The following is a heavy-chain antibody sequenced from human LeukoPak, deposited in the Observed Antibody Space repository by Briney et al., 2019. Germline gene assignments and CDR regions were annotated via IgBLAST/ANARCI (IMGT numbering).Heavy chain of an antibody. J-gene: IGHJ4*02. CDR3: AREPSSTEAYFDY. Sequence: QPGGSLRLSCAASGFTVSSNYMSWVRQAPGKGLEWVSVIYSGGSTYYADSVKGRFTISRDNSKNTLYLQMNSLRAEDTAVYYCAREPSSTEAYFDYWGQGTLVTVSS. D-gene: IGHD6-13*01. V-gene: IGHV3-53*05. CDR1: GFTVSSNY. CDR2: IYSGGST.